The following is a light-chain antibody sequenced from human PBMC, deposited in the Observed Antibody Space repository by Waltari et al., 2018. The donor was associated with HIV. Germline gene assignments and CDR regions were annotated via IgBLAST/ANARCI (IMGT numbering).Light chain of an antibody. CDR1: QSVTNNY. Sequence: EIVLTQSPGTLSLSPGDGVTLSCRASQSVTNNYLAWYQQNPGHAPRLLIYGVSNRATGIPDRCSGGGSGTDCSLTISGLEPEDFAVYYCQQFSDSPLTFGGGTKVEIK. V-gene: IGKV3-20*01. J-gene: IGKJ4*01. CDR2: GVS. CDR3: QQFSDSPLT.